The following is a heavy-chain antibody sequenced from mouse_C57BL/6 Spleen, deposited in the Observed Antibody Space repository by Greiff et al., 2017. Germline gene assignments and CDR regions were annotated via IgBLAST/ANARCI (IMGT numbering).Heavy chain of an antibody. Sequence: EVQLKQSGPELVKPGASVKIPCKASGYTFTDYNMDWVKQSHGKSLEWIGDINPNNGGTIYNQKFKGKATLTVDKSSSTAYMELRSLTSEDTAVYYCARSYYYGSSYYYAMDYWGQGTSVTVSS. CDR2: INPNNGGT. V-gene: IGHV1-18*01. CDR3: ARSYYYGSSYYYAMDY. D-gene: IGHD1-1*01. CDR1: GYTFTDYN. J-gene: IGHJ4*01.